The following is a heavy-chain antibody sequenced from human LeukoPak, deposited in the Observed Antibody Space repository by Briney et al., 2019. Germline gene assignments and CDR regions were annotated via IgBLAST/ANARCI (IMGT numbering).Heavy chain of an antibody. CDR3: AKDGGGYCNNSSC. D-gene: IGHD2-2*01. CDR1: GFIFSSYV. CDR2: ISDSGDKT. Sequence: PGGSLRLSCEASGFIFSSYVMSWVRQAPGKGLECVSAISDSGDKTDYADSVRGRFTIYRDNSKDTLYLQMNSLGAADTAVYYCAKDGGGYCNNSSCWGQGTLVTVSS. J-gene: IGHJ4*02. V-gene: IGHV3-23*01.